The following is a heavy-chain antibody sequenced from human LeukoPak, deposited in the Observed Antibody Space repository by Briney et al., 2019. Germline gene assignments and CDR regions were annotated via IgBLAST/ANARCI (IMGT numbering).Heavy chain of an antibody. V-gene: IGHV1-46*01. Sequence: ASVKVSCKASGYTFTSYYMHWVRQAPGQGLEWMGIINPSGGSTSYAQKFQGRVTMTRDTSTSAVYMELSSLRSEDTAVYYRARGPRRILTIFGVASGFDPWGQGTLVTVSS. CDR2: INPSGGST. CDR1: GYTFTSYY. J-gene: IGHJ5*02. CDR3: ARGPRRILTIFGVASGFDP. D-gene: IGHD3-3*01.